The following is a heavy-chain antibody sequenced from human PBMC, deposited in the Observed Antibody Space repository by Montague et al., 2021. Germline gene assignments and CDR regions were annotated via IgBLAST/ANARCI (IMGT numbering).Heavy chain of an antibody. CDR1: GASFNYGDYY. CDR3: ARGVGRVTHGGCFDS. J-gene: IGHJ4*02. D-gene: IGHD3-10*01. CDR2: INYTGYT. Sequence: TLSLTCNVSGASFNYGDYYWTWIRQPPGKGLEWIGYINYTGYTQYNPSLNSRLTLSVDTSKNQLSLMLNSVTAADTAVYYCARGVGRVTHGGCFDSWGQGTLVIVSS. V-gene: IGHV4-31*03.